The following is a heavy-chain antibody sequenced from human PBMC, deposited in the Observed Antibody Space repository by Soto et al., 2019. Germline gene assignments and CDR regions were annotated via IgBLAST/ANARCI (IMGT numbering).Heavy chain of an antibody. Sequence: QVQVVQSGAEVKKPGASVKVSCTNSGYTFTSYGISWVRQAPGQGLEWLGWISGYNGNTNYAQKFQGRITMTTDTSTSTAYMELRSLRADDTAVYYCARCKRGVVGPDAYYYYVMDVWGQGTTVTVS. J-gene: IGHJ6*02. CDR3: ARCKRGVVGPDAYYYYVMDV. CDR2: ISGYNGNT. V-gene: IGHV1-18*04. CDR1: GYTFTSYG. D-gene: IGHD2-15*01.